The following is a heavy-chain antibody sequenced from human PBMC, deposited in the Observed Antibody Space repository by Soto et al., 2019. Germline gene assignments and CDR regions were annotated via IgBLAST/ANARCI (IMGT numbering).Heavy chain of an antibody. D-gene: IGHD3-10*01. V-gene: IGHV1-18*04. Sequence: QVQLVQSGAEVKKPGASVKVSCKASGYTFTSYGISWVRQAPGQGLEWMGWISAYNGNTNYAQKLQDRVTMTTDTTTSTAYMERRSLRSDDTAVYYCARDKGALWFGDQMVDYWGQGTLVTVSS. J-gene: IGHJ4*02. CDR2: ISAYNGNT. CDR1: GYTFTSYG. CDR3: ARDKGALWFGDQMVDY.